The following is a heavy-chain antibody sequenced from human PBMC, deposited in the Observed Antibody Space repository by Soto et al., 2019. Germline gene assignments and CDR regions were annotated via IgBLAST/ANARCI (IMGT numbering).Heavy chain of an antibody. J-gene: IGHJ4*02. D-gene: IGHD2-21*02. CDR2: IYHSGST. CDR3: ARADQDCGGACHGDYFDY. CDR1: GHSISSGYY. V-gene: IGHV4-38-2*01. Sequence: TLSLTCAVSGHSISSGYYWGWIRQPPGKGLEWIGSIYHSGSTYYNPSLKSRVTISVDTSKNQFSLKLSSVTAADTAVYYCARADQDCGGACHGDYFDYWGQGTLVTVSS.